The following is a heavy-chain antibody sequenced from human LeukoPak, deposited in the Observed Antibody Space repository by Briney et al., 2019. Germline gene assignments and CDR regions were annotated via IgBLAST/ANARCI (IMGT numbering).Heavy chain of an antibody. J-gene: IGHJ4*02. CDR1: GFTFSSYS. D-gene: IGHD2-21*02. V-gene: IGHV3-21*01. CDR3: ARVGSYCGGDCYLDY. Sequence: PGGSLRLSCAASGFTFSSYSMNWVRQAPGKGLEWASSISSSSSYIYYADSVKGRFTISRDNAKNSLYLQMNSLRAEDTAVYYCARVGSYCGGDCYLDYWGQGTLVTVSS. CDR2: ISSSSSYI.